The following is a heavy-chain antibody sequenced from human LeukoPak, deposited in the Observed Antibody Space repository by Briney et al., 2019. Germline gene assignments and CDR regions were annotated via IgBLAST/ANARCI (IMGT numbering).Heavy chain of an antibody. J-gene: IGHJ4*02. D-gene: IGHD6-13*01. CDR1: GGSISSSAYY. Sequence: SETLSLTCTVSGGSISSSAYYWGWIRQPPGKGLEWIVSIFFSGMNYYNVSLKRRVTISVDTSENQFSLKLTSVTAADTAVYYCAREVVAAAGTVDYWGQGTLVTVSS. V-gene: IGHV4-39*07. CDR3: AREVVAAAGTVDY. CDR2: IFFSGMN.